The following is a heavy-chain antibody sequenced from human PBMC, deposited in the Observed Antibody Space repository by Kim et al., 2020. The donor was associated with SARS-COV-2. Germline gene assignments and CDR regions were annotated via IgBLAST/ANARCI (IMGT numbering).Heavy chain of an antibody. V-gene: IGHV4-34*01. CDR1: GGSFSGYY. J-gene: IGHJ4*02. CDR3: ARLGRFRGYSYGYPQYYFDY. Sequence: SETLSLTCAVYGGSFSGYYWSWIRQPPGKGLEWIGEINHSGSTNYNPSLKSRVTISVDTSKNQFSLKLSSVTAADTAEYYCARLGRFRGYSYGYPQYYFDYWGRGTLVTVSS. CDR2: INHSGST. D-gene: IGHD5-18*01.